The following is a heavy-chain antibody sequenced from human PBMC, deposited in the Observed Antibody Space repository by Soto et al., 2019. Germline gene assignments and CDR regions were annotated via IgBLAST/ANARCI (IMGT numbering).Heavy chain of an antibody. CDR3: ARDYWSGDRYYYGMDV. J-gene: IGHJ6*02. Sequence: ASVKVSCKASGYTFTGYYIHWVRQAPGQRLEWMGYINPNSGGPNYAQKFHGRVTMTRDTSISTAYMELSSLRSDDTAVYYCARDYWSGDRYYYGMDVWGHGTTVTVSS. CDR2: INPNSGGP. V-gene: IGHV1-2*02. D-gene: IGHD3-3*01. CDR1: GYTFTGYY.